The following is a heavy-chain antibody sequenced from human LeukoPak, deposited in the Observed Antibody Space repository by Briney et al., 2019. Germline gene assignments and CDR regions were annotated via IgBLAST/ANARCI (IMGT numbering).Heavy chain of an antibody. CDR3: ARGPSSYGYGFDY. Sequence: SETLSLTCAVYGGSFSGYYWSWIRQPPGKGLEWIGEINHSGSTNYNPSLKSRVTISVDTSKNQFSPKLSSVTAADTAVYYCARGPSSYGYGFDYWGQGTLVTVSS. J-gene: IGHJ4*02. D-gene: IGHD5-18*01. CDR2: INHSGST. CDR1: GGSFSGYY. V-gene: IGHV4-34*01.